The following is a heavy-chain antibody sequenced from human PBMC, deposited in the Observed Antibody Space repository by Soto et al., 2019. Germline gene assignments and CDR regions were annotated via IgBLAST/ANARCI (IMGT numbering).Heavy chain of an antibody. Sequence: PGGSLRLSCAASGFTFSSYSMNWVRQAPGKGLEWVSYISSSSSTIYYADSVKGRFTISRDNAKNSLYLQMNSLRAEDTAVYYCARASRVAAAGRRINRYFDLWGRGTLVTVSS. D-gene: IGHD6-13*01. V-gene: IGHV3-48*01. CDR3: ARASRVAAAGRRINRYFDL. J-gene: IGHJ2*01. CDR1: GFTFSSYS. CDR2: ISSSSSTI.